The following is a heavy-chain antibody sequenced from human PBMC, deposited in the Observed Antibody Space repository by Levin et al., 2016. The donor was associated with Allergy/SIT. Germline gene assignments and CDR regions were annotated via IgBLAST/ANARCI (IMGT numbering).Heavy chain of an antibody. CDR1: GFTFSSYA. D-gene: IGHD4-17*01. CDR3: AKAKDGDYVPAEYFQH. J-gene: IGHJ1*01. V-gene: IGHV3-23*01. CDR2: ISGSGGST. Sequence: GESLKISCAASGFTFSSYAMSWVRQAPGKGLEWVSAISGSGGSTYYADSVKGRFTISRDNSKNTLYLQMNSLRAEDTAVYYCAKAKDGDYVPAEYFQHWGQGTLVTVSS.